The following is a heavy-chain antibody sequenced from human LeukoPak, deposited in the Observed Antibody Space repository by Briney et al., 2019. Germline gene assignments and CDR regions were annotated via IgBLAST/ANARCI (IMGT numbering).Heavy chain of an antibody. V-gene: IGHV1-2*02. CDR3: ATDRDYSNTERGFDY. CDR1: GYTFTDYY. D-gene: IGHD4-11*01. J-gene: IGHJ4*02. Sequence: ASVKVSCKTSGYTFTDYYIHWVRQAPGQGLEWMGWINPNSGEINSAQKFQGRVTMTGDTAIRTAYMALSRLTSDDTAVYYCATDRDYSNTERGFDYWGQGTLVTVSS. CDR2: INPNSGEI.